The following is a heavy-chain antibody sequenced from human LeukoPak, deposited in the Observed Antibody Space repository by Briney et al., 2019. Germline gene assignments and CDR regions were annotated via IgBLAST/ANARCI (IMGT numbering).Heavy chain of an antibody. V-gene: IGHV5-51*01. D-gene: IGHD3-10*01. CDR1: GYSFTSYW. CDR3: ARRGKRGFTMVRGVDKYWFDP. CDR2: IYPGDSDT. J-gene: IGHJ5*02. Sequence: GESLKISCKGSGYSFTSYWIGWVRQMPGKGLEWMGIIYPGDSDTRYSPSFQGQVTISADKSISTAYLQWSSLKASDTAMYYWARRGKRGFTMVRGVDKYWFDPWGQGPLVTVSS.